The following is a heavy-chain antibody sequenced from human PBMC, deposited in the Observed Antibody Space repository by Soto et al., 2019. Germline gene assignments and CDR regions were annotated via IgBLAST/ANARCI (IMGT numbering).Heavy chain of an antibody. J-gene: IGHJ4*02. CDR3: ARRYGDYGHYFDY. D-gene: IGHD4-17*01. V-gene: IGHV4-59*08. Sequence: SETLSLTCTVSGGSISSYYWSWIRQPPGKGLEWIGYIYYSGSTNYNPSLKSRVTISVDTSKNQFSLRLSSVTAADTAVYYCARRYGDYGHYFDYWGQGTLVIVSS. CDR1: GGSISSYY. CDR2: IYYSGST.